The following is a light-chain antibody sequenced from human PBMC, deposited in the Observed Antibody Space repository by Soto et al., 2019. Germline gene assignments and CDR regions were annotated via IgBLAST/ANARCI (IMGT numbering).Light chain of an antibody. CDR2: DAS. CDR1: QSVDSNY. V-gene: IGKV3-20*01. CDR3: QQYDSSPLT. Sequence: EIVLTQSPDTPSLSPGERATLSCRASQSVDSNYLAWYQQKPGQAPRVLIYDASIRATGIPDRFSGSGSGTDFTLTISRLEPEDSAVYYCQQYDSSPLTFGGGTKVDIK. J-gene: IGKJ4*01.